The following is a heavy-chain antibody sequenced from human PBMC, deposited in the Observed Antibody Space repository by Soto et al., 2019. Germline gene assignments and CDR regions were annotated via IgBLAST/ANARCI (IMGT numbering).Heavy chain of an antibody. J-gene: IGHJ6*02. D-gene: IGHD1-20*01. V-gene: IGHV1-8*01. CDR1: GYTFTSYD. CDR2: MNPNSGNT. CDR3: ARVNRYNWNGQPNGMDV. Sequence: QVQLVQSGAEVKKPGASVKVSCKASGYTFTSYDINWVRQATGQGLEWMGWMNPNSGNTGYAQKFQGRVTMTRNTSIRTAYMELSSLRSEDTAVYYCARVNRYNWNGQPNGMDVWGQGTTVTVSS.